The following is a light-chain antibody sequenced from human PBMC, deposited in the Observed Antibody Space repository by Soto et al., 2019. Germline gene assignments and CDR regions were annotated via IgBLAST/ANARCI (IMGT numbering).Light chain of an antibody. V-gene: IGLV1-40*01. CDR2: GNS. J-gene: IGLJ2*01. CDR1: SSNIGARYD. CDR3: QSYDISLSAVV. Sequence: QSVLPQPPSVSGAPGQRVTISCTGSSSNIGARYDIHWYQQLPGTAPKLLIYGNSNRPSGVPDRFSGSKSGTSASLAITGLQAEDEADYYCQSYDISLSAVVFGGGTKLTVL.